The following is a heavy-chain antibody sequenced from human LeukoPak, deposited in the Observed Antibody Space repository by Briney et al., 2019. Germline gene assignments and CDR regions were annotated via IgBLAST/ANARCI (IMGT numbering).Heavy chain of an antibody. Sequence: SETLSLTCAVYGASFSGYYWSWIRQPPGKGLEWIGEINHSGSTNYNPSLKSRVTISVDTSKNQFSLKLSSVTAADTAVYYCARARWYCTNGVCYRSWFDPWGQGTLVTVSS. CDR1: GASFSGYY. CDR2: INHSGST. CDR3: ARARWYCTNGVCYRSWFDP. D-gene: IGHD2-8*01. V-gene: IGHV4-34*01. J-gene: IGHJ5*02.